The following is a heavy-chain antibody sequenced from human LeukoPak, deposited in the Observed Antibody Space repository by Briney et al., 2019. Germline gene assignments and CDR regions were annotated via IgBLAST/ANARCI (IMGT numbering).Heavy chain of an antibody. V-gene: IGHV3-30*02. D-gene: IGHD3-22*01. CDR1: GFTFSHHG. CDR3: ARAVDKGTGYYMDF. Sequence: VGSLRLSCAASGFTFSHHGMHRVRQAPGKGLEWVAFILFDGSKKYFVDSVKGRFTISRDNSNNAVSLQMNNLRTEDTAMYYCARAVDKGTGYYMDFWGQGTLVTVSS. CDR2: ILFDGSKK. J-gene: IGHJ4*02.